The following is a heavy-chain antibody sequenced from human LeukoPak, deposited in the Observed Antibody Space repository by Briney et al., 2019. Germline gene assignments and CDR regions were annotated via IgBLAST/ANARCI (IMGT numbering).Heavy chain of an antibody. V-gene: IGHV1-69*04. CDR1: GGTFSSYA. D-gene: IGHD1-26*01. Sequence: SVKVSCKASGGTFSSYAISWVRQAPGQGLEWMGRIIPILGIANYAQKFQGRVTITADKSTSTAYMELSSLRSEDTAVYYCARERRNSGSYNYYHYGMDVWGQGTTVTVSS. CDR3: ARERRNSGSYNYYHYGMDV. J-gene: IGHJ6*02. CDR2: IIPILGIA.